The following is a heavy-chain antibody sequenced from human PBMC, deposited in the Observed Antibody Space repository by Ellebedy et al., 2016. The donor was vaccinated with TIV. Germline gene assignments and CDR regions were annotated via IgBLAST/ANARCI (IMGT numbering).Heavy chain of an antibody. Sequence: AASVKVSCKASGYTFTGYYMHWARQAPGQGLEWMGWINPNSGDTNYAQKFQGRVTMTWDTSISTAYMELSRLRSDDTAVYYCARDPPWADMDVWGQGTTVTVSS. V-gene: IGHV1-2*02. CDR1: GYTFTGYY. J-gene: IGHJ6*02. CDR2: INPNSGDT. CDR3: ARDPPWADMDV. D-gene: IGHD7-27*01.